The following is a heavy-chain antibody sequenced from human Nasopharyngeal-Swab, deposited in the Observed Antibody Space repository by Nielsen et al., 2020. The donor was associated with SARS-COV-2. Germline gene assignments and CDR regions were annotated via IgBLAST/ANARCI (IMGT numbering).Heavy chain of an antibody. CDR3: ASPRDYNNYVFDY. J-gene: IGHJ4*02. CDR1: GFTFSSYS. V-gene: IGHV3-21*01. D-gene: IGHD4-11*01. Sequence: GGSLRLSCAASGFTFSSYSMNWVRQAPGKGLEWVSSISSSSSYIYYADPVKGRFTISRDNAKNSLYLQMNSLRAEDTAVYYCASPRDYNNYVFDYWGQGTLVTVSS. CDR2: ISSSSSYI.